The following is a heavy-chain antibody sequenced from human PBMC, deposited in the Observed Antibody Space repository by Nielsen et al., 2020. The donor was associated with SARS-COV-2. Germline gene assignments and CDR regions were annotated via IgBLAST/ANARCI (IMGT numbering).Heavy chain of an antibody. V-gene: IGHV4-30-4*01. CDR2: IYYSGST. CDR3: ARATGITMIVVVMGAFDI. J-gene: IGHJ3*02. CDR1: GGSISSGDYY. D-gene: IGHD3-22*01. Sequence: SETLSLTCTVSGGSISSGDYYWSWIRQPPGKGLEWIGYIYYSGSTYYNPSLKSRVTISVDTSKNQFSLKLSSVTAADTAVYYCARATGITMIVVVMGAFDIWGQGTMVTVSS.